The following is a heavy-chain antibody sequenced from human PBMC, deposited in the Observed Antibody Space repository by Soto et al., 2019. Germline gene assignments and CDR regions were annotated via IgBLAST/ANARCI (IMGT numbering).Heavy chain of an antibody. D-gene: IGHD3-10*01. J-gene: IGHJ4*02. CDR1: GYTFTSYT. Sequence: ASVKVSCKASGYTFTSYTTHWVRQAPGQRLEWMGCINTGNGNTKYSQNFQGRVTIIRDTSASAAYMELSCLTSEDTAVYYCVCDRYYCSGNYNYFDYWGQGTQVTVSS. CDR2: INTGNGNT. CDR3: VCDRYYCSGNYNYFDY. V-gene: IGHV1-3*04.